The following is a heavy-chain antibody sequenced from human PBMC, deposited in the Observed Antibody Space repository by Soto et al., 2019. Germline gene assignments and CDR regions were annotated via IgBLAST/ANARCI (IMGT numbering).Heavy chain of an antibody. CDR3: AKNWYTTFGSSSH. CDR2: ISGSAGST. CDR1: GFTFTTYA. Sequence: EVQLLESGGGLVQPGGSLRLSCAASGFTFTTYAMPWVRRAPGKWLEWASAISGSAGSTYYADSVKGRFTISKDSTKNTVVIQLNSLVAEYTAVYYCAKNWYTTFGSSSHWGQGTLVTVSS. D-gene: IGHD6-6*01. J-gene: IGHJ4*02. V-gene: IGHV3-23*01.